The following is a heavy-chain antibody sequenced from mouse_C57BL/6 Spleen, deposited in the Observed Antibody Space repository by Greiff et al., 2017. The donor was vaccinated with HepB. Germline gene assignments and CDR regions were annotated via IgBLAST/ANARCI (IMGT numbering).Heavy chain of an antibody. CDR3: ARKCYFGC. Sequence: DVKLVESGRCLWKPGGSQKLPCAASVFSFSDYGMDCVRQAPEKGLEWVAYISSGTSTIYYADTVKGRFTIYRDNAQHTLFLQMTSLRSEDTALHYDARKCYFGCWGHGTTLTVSS. V-gene: IGHV5-17*01. CDR2: ISSGTSTI. CDR1: VFSFSDYG. J-gene: IGHJ2*01. D-gene: IGHD1-3*01.